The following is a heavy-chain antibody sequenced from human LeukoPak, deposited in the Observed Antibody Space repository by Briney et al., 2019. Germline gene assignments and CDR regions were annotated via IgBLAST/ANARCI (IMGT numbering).Heavy chain of an antibody. CDR1: GYTFTSYG. Sequence: ASVKVSCKASGYTFTSYGISWVRQAPGQGLEWMGWISAYNGNTNYAQKLQGRVTMTTDTSTSTVYMELSSLRSEDTAFYYCATDHSMANTAWWFDPWGQGTLVTVSS. J-gene: IGHJ5*02. V-gene: IGHV1-18*01. CDR3: ATDHSMANTAWWFDP. CDR2: ISAYNGNT. D-gene: IGHD5-24*01.